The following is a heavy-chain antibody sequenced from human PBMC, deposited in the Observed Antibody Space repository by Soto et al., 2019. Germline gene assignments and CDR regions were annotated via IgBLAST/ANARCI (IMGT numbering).Heavy chain of an antibody. CDR2: ISPYNGDT. Sequence: QVQLVQSGAEVKRPGASLKVSCKASGYTFTTYGFNWVRQAPGQGLEWMGWISPYNGDTNYAQNFQGRVTLTTYTSTSTAYMELRSLTSDDTAVYYCARTPRAQMIVLEAATRFDYWGQGTLVTVSS. J-gene: IGHJ4*02. D-gene: IGHD2-15*01. CDR1: GYTFTTYG. CDR3: ARTPRAQMIVLEAATRFDY. V-gene: IGHV1-18*04.